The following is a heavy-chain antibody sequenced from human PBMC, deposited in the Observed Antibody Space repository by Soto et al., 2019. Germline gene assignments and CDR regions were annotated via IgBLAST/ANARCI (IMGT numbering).Heavy chain of an antibody. V-gene: IGHV3-21*01. CDR3: ARDRDYTVTNSDY. D-gene: IGHD4-17*01. CDR2: ISSSSSSYI. CDR1: GFTFSSYS. J-gene: IGHJ4*02. Sequence: PGGSLRLSCAASGFTFSSYSMNWVRQAPGKGLEWVSSISSSSSSYIYYADSVKGRFTISRDNAKNSLYLQMNSLRAEDTAVYYCARDRDYTVTNSDYWGQGTLVTVSS.